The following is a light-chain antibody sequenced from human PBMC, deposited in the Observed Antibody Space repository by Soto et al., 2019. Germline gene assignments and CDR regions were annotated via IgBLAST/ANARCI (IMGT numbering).Light chain of an antibody. J-gene: IGLJ2*01. CDR1: SGHSSYI. CDR2: LEGSGSY. CDR3: ETWDSNTLHVV. V-gene: IGLV4-60*03. Sequence: QPVLTQSSSASASLGSSVKLTCTLSSGHSSYIIAWHQQQPGKAPRYLMKLEGSGSYNKGSGGPDRFSGSSSGADRYLTISNRQSEDEADYYYETWDSNTLHVVFGGGTKLTVL.